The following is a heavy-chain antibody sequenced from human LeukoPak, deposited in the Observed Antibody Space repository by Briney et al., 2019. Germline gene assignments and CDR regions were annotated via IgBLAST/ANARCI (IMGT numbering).Heavy chain of an antibody. CDR1: GGSISSDY. CDR3: ARHIYGGNPPWLDP. CDR2: VYYSGST. Sequence: SETLSLTCTVSGGSISSDYWSWIRQTPGKGLEWIVNVYYSGSTKYNPSLKSRVTTSVDASRNQFSLKLASVTAADAAVYYCARHIYGGNPPWLDPWGQGTLVTVSS. J-gene: IGHJ5*02. D-gene: IGHD4-23*01. V-gene: IGHV4-59*08.